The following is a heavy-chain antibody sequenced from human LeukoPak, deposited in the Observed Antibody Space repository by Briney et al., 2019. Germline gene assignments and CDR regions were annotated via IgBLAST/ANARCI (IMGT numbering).Heavy chain of an antibody. CDR2: IYYSGST. CDR3: ASQNHIVVVVAATKCCSYFDY. V-gene: IGHV4-4*07. CDR1: GGSISSYY. J-gene: IGHJ4*02. D-gene: IGHD2-15*01. Sequence: SETLSLTCTVSGGSISSYYWSWIRQPAGKGLEWIGSIYYSGSTYYNPSLKSRVTISVDTSKNQFSLKLSSVTAADTAVYYCASQNHIVVVVAATKCCSYFDYWGQGTLVTVSS.